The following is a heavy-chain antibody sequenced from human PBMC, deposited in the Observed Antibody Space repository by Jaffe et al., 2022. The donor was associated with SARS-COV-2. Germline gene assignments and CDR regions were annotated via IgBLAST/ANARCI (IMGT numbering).Heavy chain of an antibody. V-gene: IGHV3-73*02. J-gene: IGHJ5*02. CDR3: ARRDDGSGYFHRRDNWFDP. D-gene: IGHD3-22*01. Sequence: EGQLVESGGGLVQPGGSLKLSCAASGFTFSAFSGSALHWVRQTSGKGLEWVGRIRSKTSSYATGYAASVRGRFTISRDDSKNTAYLQMNSLKSEDTAVYYCARRDDGSGYFHRRDNWFDPWGQGVLVTVSS. CDR1: GFTFSAFSGSA. CDR2: IRSKTSSYAT.